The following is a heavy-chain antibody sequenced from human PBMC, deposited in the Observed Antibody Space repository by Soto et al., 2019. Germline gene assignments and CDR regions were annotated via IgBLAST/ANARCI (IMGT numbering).Heavy chain of an antibody. Sequence: ASVKVSCKASGYTFTGYYMHWVRQAPGQGLEWMGWINPNSGGTNYAQKFQGWVTMTRDTSISTAYMELSRLRSDDTAVYYCAKDICGSSWYVDAFDIWGQATMVTVSS. D-gene: IGHD6-13*01. CDR3: AKDICGSSWYVDAFDI. CDR2: INPNSGGT. V-gene: IGHV1-2*04. CDR1: GYTFTGYY. J-gene: IGHJ3*02.